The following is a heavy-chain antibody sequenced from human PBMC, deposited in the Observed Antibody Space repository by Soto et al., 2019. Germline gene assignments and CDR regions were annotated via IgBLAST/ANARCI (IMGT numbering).Heavy chain of an antibody. Sequence: SETLSLTCSVSGAALDSGNYYWSWIRQVPGKGLEWVGHIYVTGAVDYNPSLRDRITISQDTSERQFSLNLRLVTAADTAVYYCARLRIATNNYKWFDPWGQGTLVTASS. CDR2: IYVTGAV. CDR1: GAALDSGNYY. V-gene: IGHV4-31*03. D-gene: IGHD2-21*01. CDR3: ARLRIATNNYKWFDP. J-gene: IGHJ5*02.